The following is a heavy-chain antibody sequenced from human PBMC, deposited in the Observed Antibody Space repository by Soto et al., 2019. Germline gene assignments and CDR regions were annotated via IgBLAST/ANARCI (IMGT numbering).Heavy chain of an antibody. J-gene: IGHJ5*02. Sequence: SETLSLTCTVSGGSIISYYWSWIRQPPGKGLEWIGYIYYSGSTNYNPSLKSRVTISVDTSKNQFSLKLSSVTAADTAVYYCASPQGQSWFDPWGQGTLVTVSS. V-gene: IGHV4-59*08. CDR1: GGSIISYY. CDR3: ASPQGQSWFDP. D-gene: IGHD3-9*01. CDR2: IYYSGST.